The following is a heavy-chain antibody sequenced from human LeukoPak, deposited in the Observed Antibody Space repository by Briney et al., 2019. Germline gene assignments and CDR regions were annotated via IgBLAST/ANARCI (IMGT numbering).Heavy chain of an antibody. D-gene: IGHD6-6*01. CDR2: IYYSGST. V-gene: IGHV4-39*07. CDR3: ARDLYSNSSAPIDY. J-gene: IGHJ4*02. Sequence: PSETLSLTCTVSGGSISSSSYYWGWIRQPPGKGLEWIGSIYYSGSTYYNPSLKSRVTISVDTSKNQFSLKLSSVTAADTAVYYCARDLYSNSSAPIDYWGQGTLVTVSS. CDR1: GGSISSSSYY.